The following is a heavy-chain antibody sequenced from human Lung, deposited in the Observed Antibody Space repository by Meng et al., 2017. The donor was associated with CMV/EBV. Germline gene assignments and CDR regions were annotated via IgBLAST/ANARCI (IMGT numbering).Heavy chain of an antibody. CDR2: IYHSGST. V-gene: IGHV4-38-2*02. J-gene: IGHJ4*02. Sequence: GSLRLXCTVSGYSISSGYYWGWIRQPPGKGLEWIGSIYHSGSTYYNPSLKSRVTISVDTSKNQFSLKLSSVTAADTAVYYCARVGWEHVADYWGEGTVVTVSS. D-gene: IGHD1-26*01. CDR3: ARVGWEHVADY. CDR1: GYSISSGYY.